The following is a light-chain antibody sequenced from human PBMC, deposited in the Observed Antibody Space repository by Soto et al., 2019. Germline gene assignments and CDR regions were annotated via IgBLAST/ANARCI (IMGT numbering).Light chain of an antibody. CDR1: QTISSW. V-gene: IGKV1-5*03. Sequence: DIQMTQSPSSLSASVGDRVTITCRASQTISSWLAWYQQKPGKAPKLLIYKASTLKSGVPSRFSGSGSGTEFTLTISSLQPDDFATEYCQHYNSYSVAFGQGTKVDIK. CDR2: KAS. CDR3: QHYNSYSVA. J-gene: IGKJ1*01.